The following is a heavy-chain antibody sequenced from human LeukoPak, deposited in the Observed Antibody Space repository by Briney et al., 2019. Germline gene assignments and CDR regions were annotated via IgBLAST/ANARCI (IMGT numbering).Heavy chain of an antibody. Sequence: GEPLKISCKGSGYSFTSYWIGWVRQMPGKGLEWMGIIYPGDSDTRYSPSFQGQVTISADKSISTAYLQRSSLKASDTAMYYCARSGPGVISAFDIWGHGTMVTVSS. V-gene: IGHV5-51*01. CDR1: GYSFTSYW. CDR3: ARSGPGVISAFDI. D-gene: IGHD3-22*01. CDR2: IYPGDSDT. J-gene: IGHJ3*02.